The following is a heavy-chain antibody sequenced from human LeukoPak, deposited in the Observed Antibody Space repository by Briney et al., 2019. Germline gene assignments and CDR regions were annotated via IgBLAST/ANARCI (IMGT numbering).Heavy chain of an antibody. Sequence: SETLSLTCTVSGGSISNSDWSWIRQPPGKELEWIGYIYKSGNTNYNPSLKSRLTTSVDASKNQFSLMVSSVTAADTAVYYCARVGSDSWYTRLDIWGQGTLVTVSS. V-gene: IGHV4-59*01. CDR1: GGSISNSD. CDR2: IYKSGNT. J-gene: IGHJ3*02. CDR3: ARVGSDSWYTRLDI. D-gene: IGHD6-13*01.